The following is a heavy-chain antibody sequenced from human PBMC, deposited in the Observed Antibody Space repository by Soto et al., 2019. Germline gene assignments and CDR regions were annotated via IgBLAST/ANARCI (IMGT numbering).Heavy chain of an antibody. CDR3: AGRSSLASVQVYFGEISNYNWFDP. J-gene: IGHJ5*02. CDR2: IYHSGST. CDR1: NGSITSAVYY. D-gene: IGHD3-10*01. Sequence: SETLCLTCTVSNGSITSAVYYWGLIRQPPGKGLEWIGSIYHSGSTYYNPSLQGRVTISVDTSKNQFSLKLSSVTAADTAVYFCAGRSSLASVQVYFGEISNYNWFDPWGQGTLVTVSS. V-gene: IGHV4-39*01.